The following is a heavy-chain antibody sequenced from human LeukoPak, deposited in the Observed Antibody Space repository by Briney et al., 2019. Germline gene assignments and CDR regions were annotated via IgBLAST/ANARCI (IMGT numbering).Heavy chain of an antibody. D-gene: IGHD5-18*01. CDR2: IYYSGST. V-gene: IGHV4-39*01. CDR1: GGSSSSSSYY. CDR3: ASLRDSSGYGGHY. J-gene: IGHJ4*02. Sequence: SETLSLTCTVSGGSSSSSSYYWCWIRQPPGKGLEWIGSIYYSGSTYYNPSLKSRVTISVDTSKNQFSLKLSSVTAADTAVYYCASLRDSSGYGGHYWGQGTLVTVSS.